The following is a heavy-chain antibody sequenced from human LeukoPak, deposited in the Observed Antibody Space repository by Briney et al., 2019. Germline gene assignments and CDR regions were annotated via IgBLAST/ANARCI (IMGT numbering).Heavy chain of an antibody. J-gene: IGHJ4*02. CDR3: ARSRDGYRDGFDY. CDR2: IIPILGIA. D-gene: IGHD5-24*01. V-gene: IGHV1-69*04. Sequence: SVKVSCTASGGTFSTYAISWVRQAPGQGLEWMGRIIPILGIANYAQKFQGRVTITADKSTSTAYMELSSLRSEDTAVYYCARSRDGYRDGFDYWGQGTLVTVSS. CDR1: GGTFSTYA.